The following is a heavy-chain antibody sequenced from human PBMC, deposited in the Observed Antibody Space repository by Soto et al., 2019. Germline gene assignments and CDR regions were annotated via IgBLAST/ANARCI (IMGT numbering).Heavy chain of an antibody. CDR3: AREGYCISTSCRHYAYYGMDV. J-gene: IGHJ6*02. CDR2: ISAYNGNT. D-gene: IGHD2-2*01. CDR1: GYTFTSYG. V-gene: IGHV1-18*01. Sequence: QVQLVQSGAEVKKPGASVKVSCKASGYTFTSYGISWVRQAPGQGLEWMGWISAYNGNTNYAQKLQCRVTMTTDTSTSTAYMELRSLRSDDTAVYYCAREGYCISTSCRHYAYYGMDVWGQGTTVTVSS.